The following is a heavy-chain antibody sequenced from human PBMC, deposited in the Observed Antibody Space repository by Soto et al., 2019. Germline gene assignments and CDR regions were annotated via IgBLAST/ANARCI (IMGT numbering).Heavy chain of an antibody. D-gene: IGHD6-6*01. CDR2: IYYSGST. CDR1: GGSISSSSYY. V-gene: IGHV4-39*01. CDR3: ARHATPHRIAARPINFDY. Sequence: SETLSLTCTVSGGSISSSSYYWGWIRQPPGKGLEWIGSIYYSGSTYYNPSLKSRVTISVDTSKNQFSLKLSSVTAADTAVYYCARHATPHRIAARPINFDYWGQGTLVTVSS. J-gene: IGHJ4*02.